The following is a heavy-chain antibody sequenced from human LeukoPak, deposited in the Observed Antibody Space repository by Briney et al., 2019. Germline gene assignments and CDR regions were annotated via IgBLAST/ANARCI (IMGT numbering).Heavy chain of an antibody. V-gene: IGHV3-74*01. D-gene: IGHD5-24*01. CDR1: GFIFSRYW. J-gene: IGHJ6*02. Sequence: GGSLRLSCAASGFIFSRYWMYWVRQVPGKGLVWVSRISSDGSDASYADSVEGRFAISRDSARNTLYLQMNSLRAEDTAVYYCARRQFYYYGMDVWGQGTTVTVSS. CDR2: ISSDGSDA. CDR3: ARRQFYYYGMDV.